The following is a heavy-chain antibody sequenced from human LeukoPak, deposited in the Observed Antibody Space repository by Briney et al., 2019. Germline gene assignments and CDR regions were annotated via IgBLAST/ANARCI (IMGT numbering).Heavy chain of an antibody. Sequence: GGSLRLSCAASGFTFSSYSMNWVRQAPGKGLEWVSVIYSGGSTYYADSVKGRFTISRDNSKNTLYLQMNSLRAEDTAVYYCAREMGANLDYWGQGTLVTVSS. CDR2: IYSGGST. D-gene: IGHD1-26*01. CDR3: AREMGANLDY. CDR1: GFTFSSYS. J-gene: IGHJ4*02. V-gene: IGHV3-53*01.